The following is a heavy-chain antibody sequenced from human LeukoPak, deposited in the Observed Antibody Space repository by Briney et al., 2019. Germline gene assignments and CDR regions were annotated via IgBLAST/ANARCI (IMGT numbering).Heavy chain of an antibody. CDR3: ARHGWELQFYYYYMDV. J-gene: IGHJ6*03. D-gene: IGHD1-26*01. Sequence: SETLSLTCAVYGGSFSGYYWSWIRQPPGKGLEWIGSIYYSGSTYYNPSLKSRVTISVDTSKNQFSLKLSSVTAADTAVYYCARHGWELQFYYYYMDVWGKGTTVTIS. V-gene: IGHV4-34*01. CDR1: GGSFSGYY. CDR2: IYYSGST.